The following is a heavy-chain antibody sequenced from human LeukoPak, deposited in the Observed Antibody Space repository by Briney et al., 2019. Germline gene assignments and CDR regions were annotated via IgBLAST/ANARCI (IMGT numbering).Heavy chain of an antibody. CDR3: ARAVGGYSYDY. V-gene: IGHV3-53*01. CDR1: GFTVSSNY. CDR2: IYSGGST. D-gene: IGHD5-18*01. J-gene: IGHJ4*02. Sequence: PGGSLRLSCAASGFTVSSNYMSRVRQAPGKGLEWVSVIYSGGSTYYADSVKGRFTISRDNSKNTLYLQMNSLRAEDTAVYYCARAVGGYSYDYWGQGTLVTVSS.